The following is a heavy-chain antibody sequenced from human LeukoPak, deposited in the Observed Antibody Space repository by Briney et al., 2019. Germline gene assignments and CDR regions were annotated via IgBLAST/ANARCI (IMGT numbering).Heavy chain of an antibody. CDR3: AKARQGSGSYLYRGMDV. CDR1: GFTFSSYA. V-gene: IGHV3-23*01. CDR2: ISGSGGST. Sequence: GGSLRLSCAASGFTFSSYAMSWVRQAPGKGLEWVSAISGSGGSTYYADSVKGRFTISRDNSENTLYLQMNSLRAEDTAVYYCAKARQGSGSYLYRGMDVWGQGTTVTVSS. D-gene: IGHD3-10*01. J-gene: IGHJ6*02.